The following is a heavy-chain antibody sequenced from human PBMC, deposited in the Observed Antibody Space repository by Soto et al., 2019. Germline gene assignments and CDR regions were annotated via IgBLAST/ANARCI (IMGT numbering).Heavy chain of an antibody. CDR3: AREEGVLLWFGELSSRFDY. V-gene: IGHV4-34*01. J-gene: IGHJ4*02. CDR2: INHSGST. CDR1: GGSFSGYY. Sequence: QVQLQQWGAGLLKPSETLSLTCAVYGGSFSGYYWSWIRQPPGKGLEWIGEINHSGSTNYNPSLKSRVTISVDTSKNQFSLKLSSVTAADTAVYYCAREEGVLLWFGELSSRFDYWGQGTLVTVSS. D-gene: IGHD3-10*01.